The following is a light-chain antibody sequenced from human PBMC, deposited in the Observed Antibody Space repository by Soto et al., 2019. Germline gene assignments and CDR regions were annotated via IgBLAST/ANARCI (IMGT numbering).Light chain of an antibody. V-gene: IGKV3-15*01. CDR3: QQYDSSPQT. CDR1: QSVGTT. J-gene: IGKJ1*01. Sequence: EIVMTQSPATLSVSPGEGATLSCRASQSVGTTLAWYQQKPGQAPRLLIYGAFTRVTGIPARFSGSGSGTVFTLTISRLEPEDFAVYYCQQYDSSPQTFGQGTKVDI. CDR2: GAF.